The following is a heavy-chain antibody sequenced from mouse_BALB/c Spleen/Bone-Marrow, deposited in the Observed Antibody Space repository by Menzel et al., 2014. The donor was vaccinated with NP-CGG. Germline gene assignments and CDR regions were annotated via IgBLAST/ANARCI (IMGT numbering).Heavy chain of an antibody. CDR3: ARNGYYYSMDY. CDR1: GFSLTSDG. Sequence: QVQLQQSGPGLVQPSQSLSITCTVSGFSLTSDGVHWVRQSPRKGLEWLGVMWSGGSTDYNAAFISRLSISKDNSRSQVFFKMSSLQTNDTAIYYCARNGYYYSMDYWGQGTPVTVSS. V-gene: IGHV2-2*02. D-gene: IGHD2-2*01. CDR2: MWSGGST. J-gene: IGHJ4*01.